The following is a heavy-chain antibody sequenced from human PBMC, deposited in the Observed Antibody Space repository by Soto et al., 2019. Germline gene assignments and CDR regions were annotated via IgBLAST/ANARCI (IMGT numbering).Heavy chain of an antibody. Sequence: ASVKVSCKASGYTFTGYYMHWVRQAPGQGLEWMGWINPNSGGTNYAQKFQGRVTMTRDTSISTAYMELSRLRSDDTAVYYCAREYQLLPTIYGMDVWGQGTTVTVPS. V-gene: IGHV1-2*02. J-gene: IGHJ6*02. D-gene: IGHD2-2*01. CDR2: INPNSGGT. CDR3: AREYQLLPTIYGMDV. CDR1: GYTFTGYY.